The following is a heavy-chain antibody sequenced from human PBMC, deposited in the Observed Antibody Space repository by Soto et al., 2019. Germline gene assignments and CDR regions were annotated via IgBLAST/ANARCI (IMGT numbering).Heavy chain of an antibody. D-gene: IGHD6-13*01. CDR2: IYPGDSDT. Sequence: GESLKISCKGSGYSFTSYWIGWVRQMPGKGLGWMGIIYPGDSDTRYSPSFQGQVTISADKSISTAYLQWSSLKASDTAMYYCAHIEGSSYNGMDVWGQGTTVTVSS. CDR3: AHIEGSSYNGMDV. V-gene: IGHV5-51*01. J-gene: IGHJ6*02. CDR1: GYSFTSYW.